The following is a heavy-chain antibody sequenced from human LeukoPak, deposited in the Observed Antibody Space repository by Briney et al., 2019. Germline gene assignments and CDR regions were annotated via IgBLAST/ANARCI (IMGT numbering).Heavy chain of an antibody. D-gene: IGHD5-18*01. J-gene: IGHJ5*02. V-gene: IGHV4-59*08. CDR3: ARHTELWFEFDP. CDR2: IYYSGST. CDR1: GFSISSYY. Sequence: PSETLSLTCTVSGFSISSYYWSWIRQPPGKGLEWIGYIYYSGSTNYNPSLKSRVTISVDTSKNQFSLKLSSVTAADTAVYYCARHTELWFEFDPWGQGTLVTVSS.